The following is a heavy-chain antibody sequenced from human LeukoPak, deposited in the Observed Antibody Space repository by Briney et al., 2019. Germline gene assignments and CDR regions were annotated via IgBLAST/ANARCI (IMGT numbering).Heavy chain of an antibody. D-gene: IGHD3-10*01. CDR3: AREGIYGSGYFDY. J-gene: IGHJ4*02. Sequence: GGYLRLSCAASGFTFSSYEMNWVRQAPGKGLEWVSYISSSGTTIFYADSVKGRFTISRDSAKNSLYLQMNSLRAEDTSIYYCAREGIYGSGYFDYWGQGTLVTVSS. V-gene: IGHV3-48*03. CDR1: GFTFSSYE. CDR2: ISSSGTTI.